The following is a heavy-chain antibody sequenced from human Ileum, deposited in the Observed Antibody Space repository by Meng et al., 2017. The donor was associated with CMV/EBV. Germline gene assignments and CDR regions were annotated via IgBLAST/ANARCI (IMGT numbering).Heavy chain of an antibody. CDR2: INPTSGGT. D-gene: IGHD3-16*01. V-gene: IGHV1-2*02. CDR1: GYTFTGYY. Sequence: KASGYTFTGYYMHWVRQAPGQGLEWMGWINPTSGGTNYAQKFQGRVTMTRDTSISTAYMELSRLRSDDTAVYYCARKRGGESGVFFDYWGQGTLVTVSS. J-gene: IGHJ4*02. CDR3: ARKRGGESGVFFDY.